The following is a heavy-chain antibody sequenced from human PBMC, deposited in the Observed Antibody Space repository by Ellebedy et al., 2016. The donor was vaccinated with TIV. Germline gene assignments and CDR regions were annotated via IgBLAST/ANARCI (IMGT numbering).Heavy chain of an antibody. Sequence: GESLKISCEGSGDSFTNYWIGWVRQMPGKGLGLMGTIYPGDSNTRYSPSFQGQVTISADKSISTAYLQWSSLKAPDSAMYYCARLVRVDTHRFDYWGQGTLVTVSS. D-gene: IGHD5-18*01. CDR2: IYPGDSNT. J-gene: IGHJ4*02. V-gene: IGHV5-51*01. CDR1: GDSFTNYW. CDR3: ARLVRVDTHRFDY.